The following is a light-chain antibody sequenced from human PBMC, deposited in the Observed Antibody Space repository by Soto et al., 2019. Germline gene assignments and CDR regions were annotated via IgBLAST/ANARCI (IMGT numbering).Light chain of an antibody. CDR1: QNVRSK. Sequence: EVLMTQSPGTLSGSPGERATLSCWASQNVRSKLAWYQQKVGQVPRLLIRDASTRATGVPDRFSGSGSGTEFTLTISSLKSEDSAVYYCHQYNNWHTVTFGGGTKVDIK. J-gene: IGKJ4*01. CDR2: DAS. V-gene: IGKV3-15*01. CDR3: HQYNNWHTVT.